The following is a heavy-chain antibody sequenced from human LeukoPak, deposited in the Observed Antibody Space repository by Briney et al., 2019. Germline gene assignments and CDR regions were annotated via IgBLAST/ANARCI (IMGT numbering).Heavy chain of an antibody. V-gene: IGHV1-24*01. Sequence: ASVKVSCKVSGYTLTELSMHWVRQAPGKGLEWMGGFDPKDGETIYAQKFQGRVTMTEDTSTDTAYMELSSLRSEDTAVYYCATDAAGIAVAGTNFVFDYWGQGTLVTVSS. CDR2: FDPKDGET. D-gene: IGHD6-19*01. J-gene: IGHJ4*02. CDR3: ATDAAGIAVAGTNFVFDY. CDR1: GYTLTELS.